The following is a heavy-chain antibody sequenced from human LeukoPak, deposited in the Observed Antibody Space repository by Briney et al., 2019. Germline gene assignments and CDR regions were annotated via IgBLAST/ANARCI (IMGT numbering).Heavy chain of an antibody. Sequence: GGSLRLSCAVFGFTVSGNYMSWVRQAPRKGLEWVSAIYTNGNTHYAGSVKGRFTISRDSFKNTLYLQMNSLRAEDTAVYYCARDRPYGGVGDFDYWGQGTLVTVSS. CDR3: ARDRPYGGVGDFDY. J-gene: IGHJ4*02. CDR2: IYTNGNT. CDR1: GFTVSGNY. V-gene: IGHV3-66*01. D-gene: IGHD3-16*01.